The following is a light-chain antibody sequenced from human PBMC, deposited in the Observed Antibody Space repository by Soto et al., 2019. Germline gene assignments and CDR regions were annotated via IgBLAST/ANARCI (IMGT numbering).Light chain of an antibody. CDR2: EVN. Sequence: QSVLTQPASVSGSPGQSITISCTGTNTDVGGHNLVSWYQQHPGKAPKLMIYEVNIRPSGVTNRFSGSKSGNTASLTISGLQAEDEADYYCSSFTISSTYVFGTGIKLTVL. J-gene: IGLJ1*01. V-gene: IGLV2-14*01. CDR3: SSFTISSTYV. CDR1: NTDVGGHNL.